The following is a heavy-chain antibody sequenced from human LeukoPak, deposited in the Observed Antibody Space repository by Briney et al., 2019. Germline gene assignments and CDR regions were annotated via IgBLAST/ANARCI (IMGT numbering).Heavy chain of an antibody. D-gene: IGHD5-18*01. CDR1: GGSISSSSYY. CDR3: ARGQDTAKQGY. V-gene: IGHV4-39*07. J-gene: IGHJ4*02. Sequence: PSETLSLTCTVSGGSISSSSYYWGWIRQPPGKGLEWIGEIHHSGSTNYNPSLKSRVTISIDTSKNQFSLKLSSVTAADTAVYYCARGQDTAKQGYWGQGTLVTVSS. CDR2: IHHSGST.